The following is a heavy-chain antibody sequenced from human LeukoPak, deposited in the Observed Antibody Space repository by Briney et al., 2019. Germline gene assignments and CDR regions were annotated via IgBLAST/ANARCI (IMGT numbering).Heavy chain of an antibody. CDR2: IIPILGIA. J-gene: IGHJ4*02. D-gene: IGHD3-22*01. V-gene: IGHV1-69*04. Sequence: SVKVSCKASGGTFSSYAISWVRQAPGQGLEWMGRIIPILGIANYAQKFQGRVTITADKSTSTAYMELSSLRSEDTAVYYCARGFADDSSGYTFDYWGQGTLVTVSS. CDR1: GGTFSSYA. CDR3: ARGFADDSSGYTFDY.